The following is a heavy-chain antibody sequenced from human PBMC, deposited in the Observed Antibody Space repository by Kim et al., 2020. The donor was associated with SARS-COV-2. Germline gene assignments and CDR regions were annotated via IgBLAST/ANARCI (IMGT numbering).Heavy chain of an antibody. CDR3: ARTGIAAAEYDY. D-gene: IGHD6-13*01. V-gene: IGHV1-18*01. Sequence: YAQKLQGRVTMTTDTSTSTAYMELRSLRSDDTAVYYCARTGIAAAEYDYWGQGTLVTVSS. J-gene: IGHJ4*02.